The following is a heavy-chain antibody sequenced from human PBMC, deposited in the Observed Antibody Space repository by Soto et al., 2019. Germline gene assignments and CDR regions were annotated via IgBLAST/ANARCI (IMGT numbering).Heavy chain of an antibody. CDR2: IYYSGST. CDR1: GGSISSGGYY. J-gene: IGHJ4*02. CDR3: ARVYTEGIAAAGVYYFDY. V-gene: IGHV4-31*03. D-gene: IGHD6-13*01. Sequence: PSETLSLTCTVSGGSISSGGYYWSWIRQHPGKGLEWIGYIYYSGSTYYNPSLKSRVTISVDTSKNQFSLKLSSVTAADTAVYYCARVYTEGIAAAGVYYFDYWGQGTLVTVYS.